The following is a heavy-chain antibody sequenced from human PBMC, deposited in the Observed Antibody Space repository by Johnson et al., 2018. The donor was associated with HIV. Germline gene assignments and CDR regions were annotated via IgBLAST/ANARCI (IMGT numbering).Heavy chain of an antibody. V-gene: IGHV3-66*02. CDR2: INTGGGT. D-gene: IGHD2-15*01. CDR3: ARECSGGSCYPLDHDAFDI. J-gene: IGHJ3*02. Sequence: MLLVESGGGLVQPGGSLRLSCAASGFTVSSNYMRWVRQAPGKGLEWVSVINTGGGTYYADSVKGRFTMSRDNSKNTLYLQMNSLRAEDTAVYYCARECSGGSCYPLDHDAFDIWGQGTMVTVSS. CDR1: GFTVSSNY.